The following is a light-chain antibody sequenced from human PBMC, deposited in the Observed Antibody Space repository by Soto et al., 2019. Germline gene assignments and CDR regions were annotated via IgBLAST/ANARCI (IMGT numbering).Light chain of an antibody. CDR2: AAS. Sequence: ALQMTQSPSSLSASVGDRVFITCRASQGIRNELAWYQQKTGKAPKLLIYAASSLQSGVPSRFSGSGSGTDFTLTISSLQPEDFATYYCLQDYSYPRTFGQGTKVEIK. CDR3: LQDYSYPRT. V-gene: IGKV1-6*01. CDR1: QGIRNE. J-gene: IGKJ1*01.